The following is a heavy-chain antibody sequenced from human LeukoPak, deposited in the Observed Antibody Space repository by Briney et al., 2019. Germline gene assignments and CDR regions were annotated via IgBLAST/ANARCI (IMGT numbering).Heavy chain of an antibody. CDR2: IYYSGST. CDR1: GGSISSYY. D-gene: IGHD1-26*01. Sequence: SETLSLTCTVSGGSISSYYWSWIRQPPGKGLEWIGYIYYSGSTNYNPSLKSRVTISVDTSKNQFSLKLSSVTAADTAVYYCARDLRGVGATQWFDPWGQGTLVTVSS. CDR3: ARDLRGVGATQWFDP. V-gene: IGHV4-59*01. J-gene: IGHJ5*02.